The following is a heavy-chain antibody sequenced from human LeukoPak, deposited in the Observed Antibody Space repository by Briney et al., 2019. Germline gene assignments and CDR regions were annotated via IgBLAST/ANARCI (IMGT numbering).Heavy chain of an antibody. CDR2: IDASGTDT. CDR3: ADYRKPQGLDY. V-gene: IGHV3-23*05. CDR1: EFPFNIYA. Sequence: GGSLRLSCAVSEFPFNIYAMTWVRQAPGQGLEWVSAIDASGTDTYYTDSVKGRLTISRDNSKNTVYLKMDSLRAEDTAVYYCADYRKPQGLDYWGQGTLVTVSS. J-gene: IGHJ4*02. D-gene: IGHD1-14*01.